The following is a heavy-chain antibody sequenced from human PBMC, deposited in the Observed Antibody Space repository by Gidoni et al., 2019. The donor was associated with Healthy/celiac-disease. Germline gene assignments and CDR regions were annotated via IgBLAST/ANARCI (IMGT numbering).Heavy chain of an antibody. J-gene: IGHJ3*02. D-gene: IGHD3-3*01. CDR1: GGSISSSSYY. V-gene: IGHV4-39*02. Sequence: QLQLQESGPGLVKPSETLSLTCTVSGGSISSSSYYWGWIRQPPGKGLEWIGSIYYSGSTYYNPSLKSRVTISVDTSKNQFSLKLSSVTAADTAVYYCARDSRDWSGYYYNGPSDAFDIWGQGTMVTVSS. CDR3: ARDSRDWSGYYYNGPSDAFDI. CDR2: IYYSGST.